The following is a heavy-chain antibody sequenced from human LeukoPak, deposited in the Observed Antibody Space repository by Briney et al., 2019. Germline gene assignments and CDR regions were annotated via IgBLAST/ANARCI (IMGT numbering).Heavy chain of an antibody. D-gene: IGHD5-18*01. Sequence: PSQTLSLTCTVSGGSISSGSYFWSWIRQPPGKGPEWIGYIYYSGGTNYNPSLKSRFTISVDTPKNQFSLRLSSVIAADTAIYYCARAWYSHGTFDHWGQGTLVTVSS. CDR3: ARAWYSHGTFDH. CDR2: IYYSGGT. CDR1: GGSISSGSYF. J-gene: IGHJ4*02. V-gene: IGHV4-61*01.